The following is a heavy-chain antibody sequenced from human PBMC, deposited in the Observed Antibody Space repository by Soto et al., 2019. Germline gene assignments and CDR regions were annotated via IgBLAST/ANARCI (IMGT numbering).Heavy chain of an antibody. CDR3: ARDRDFWTGYEYYYYAMDV. D-gene: IGHD3-3*01. CDR1: GDSFTSYY. CDR2: INPNSTSA. Sequence: TPVEVSWKASGDSFTSYYLHWVRQAPGQGLEWMGIINPNSTSASYAQKFQGRVTMTRDTSTSTVYMELSTLRSEDTAVYYCARDRDFWTGYEYYYYAMDVWAQGTTVTVS. J-gene: IGHJ6*02. V-gene: IGHV1-46*01.